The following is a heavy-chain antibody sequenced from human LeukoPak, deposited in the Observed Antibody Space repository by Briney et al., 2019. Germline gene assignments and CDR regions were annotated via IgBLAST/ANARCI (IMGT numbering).Heavy chain of an antibody. CDR1: GGSINSSSYY. D-gene: IGHD3-16*01. V-gene: IGHV4-39*07. J-gene: IGHJ6*04. CDR3: ARGRLGYV. CDR2: INHSGST. Sequence: PSETLSLTCIVSGGSINSSSYYWGWIRQPPGKGLEWIGEINHSGSTNYNPSLKSRVTISVDTSKNQFSLKLSSVTAADTAVYYCARGRLGYVWGKGTTVTVSS.